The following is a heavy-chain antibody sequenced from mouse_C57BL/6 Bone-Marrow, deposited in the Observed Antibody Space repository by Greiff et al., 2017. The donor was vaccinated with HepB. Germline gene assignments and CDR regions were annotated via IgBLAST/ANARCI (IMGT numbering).Heavy chain of an antibody. CDR1: GYTFTDYY. D-gene: IGHD1-1*01. CDR2: INPYNGGT. Sequence: DVQLQESGPVLVKPGASVKMSCKASGYTFTDYYMNWVKQSHGKSLEWIGVINPYNGGTSYNQKFKGKATLTVDKSSSTAYMELNSLTSEDSAVYYCARRDYYGSSYYFDYWGQGTTLTVSS. CDR3: ARRDYYGSSYYFDY. J-gene: IGHJ2*01. V-gene: IGHV1-19*01.